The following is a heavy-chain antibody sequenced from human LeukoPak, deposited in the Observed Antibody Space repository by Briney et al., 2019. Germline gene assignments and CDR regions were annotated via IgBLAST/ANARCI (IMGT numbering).Heavy chain of an antibody. CDR2: IYPGDSDT. D-gene: IGHD6-19*01. V-gene: IGHV5-51*01. J-gene: IGHJ4*02. CDR3: ARHIAPGYNSGWYIDY. CDR1: GYTFTNYW. Sequence: GESLKNSCKGSGYTFTNYWIGWVRQMPGKALEWMGIIYPGDSDTRYSPSFQVQVTISTDKSISTAYLQWSSLKASDTAMYYCARHIAPGYNSGWYIDYWGQGTLVIVSS.